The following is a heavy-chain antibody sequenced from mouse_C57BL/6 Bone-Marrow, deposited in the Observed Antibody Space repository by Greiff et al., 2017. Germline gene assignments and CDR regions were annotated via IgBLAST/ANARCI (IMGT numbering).Heavy chain of an antibody. D-gene: IGHD1-2*01. CDR1: GYTFTSYW. V-gene: IGHV1-64*01. Sequence: QVHVKQPGAELVKPGASVKLSCKASGYTFTSYWMHWVKQRPGQGLEWIGMIHPNSGSTNYTEKFKSKATLTVDKSSSTAYMQLRSLTSEDAAVYYGARSKALRPAMDYWGQGTSVTVSS. CDR2: IHPNSGST. J-gene: IGHJ4*01. CDR3: ARSKALRPAMDY.